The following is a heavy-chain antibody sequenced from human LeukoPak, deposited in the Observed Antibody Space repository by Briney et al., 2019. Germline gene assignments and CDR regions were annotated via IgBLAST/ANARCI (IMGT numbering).Heavy chain of an antibody. Sequence: GGSLRLSCAASGFTFSSYAMSWVRQAPGKGLEWVSAISGSGGSTYYADSVKGRFTISRDNSKNTLYLQMNSLRAEDTAVYYCAMGGLLRGASDIWGQGTMVTVSS. V-gene: IGHV3-23*01. CDR3: AMGGLLRGASDI. CDR1: GFTFSSYA. D-gene: IGHD1-26*01. CDR2: ISGSGGST. J-gene: IGHJ3*02.